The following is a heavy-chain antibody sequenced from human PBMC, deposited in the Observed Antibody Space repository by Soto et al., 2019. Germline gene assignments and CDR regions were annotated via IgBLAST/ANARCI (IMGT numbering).Heavy chain of an antibody. CDR3: AREAGYCSRTSCYRRAFDT. J-gene: IGHJ3*02. D-gene: IGHD2-2*01. CDR2: INTDGGSS. CDR1: GFTFSGHW. Sequence: PGGSLRLSCAASGFTFSGHWMHWVRQVPGKGLEWVSRINTDGGSSAYADSVKGRFTISRDNAKNTLYLQMNGLRAEDTAVYYCAREAGYCSRTSCYRRAFDTWGQGTRVTVSS. V-gene: IGHV3-74*03.